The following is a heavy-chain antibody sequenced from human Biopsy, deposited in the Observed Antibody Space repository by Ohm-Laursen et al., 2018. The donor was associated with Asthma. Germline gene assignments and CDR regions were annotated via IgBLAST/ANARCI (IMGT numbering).Heavy chain of an antibody. V-gene: IGHV4-61*08. J-gene: IGHJ6*02. CDR2: IYYTGSD. D-gene: IGHD3-10*01. CDR1: GDSISSGDYY. CDR3: ARGPNYHGSGRAPIGMDV. Sequence: SDTLSLTCTVSGDSISSGDYYWSWIRQPPGKGLEWLGYIYYTGSDNYNPSLKSRVTISVDTSKNQFSLRLNSVTAADTAVYYCARGPNYHGSGRAPIGMDVWGQGTTVTVSS.